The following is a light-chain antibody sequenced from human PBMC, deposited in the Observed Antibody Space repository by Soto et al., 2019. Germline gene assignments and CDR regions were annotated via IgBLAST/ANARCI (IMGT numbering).Light chain of an antibody. CDR2: EVS. CDR1: DSDIGSYNL. V-gene: IGLV2-23*02. J-gene: IGLJ1*01. CDR3: SSYAGSTPYV. Sequence: QSALTQPASVSGSPGQSITISCTGSDSDIGSYNLVSWYQQYPGKAPKSMIYEVSKRPSGASSRFSGSKSTNTAFLTISGLQPEDEADYYCSSYAGSTPYVFGTGTKVTVL.